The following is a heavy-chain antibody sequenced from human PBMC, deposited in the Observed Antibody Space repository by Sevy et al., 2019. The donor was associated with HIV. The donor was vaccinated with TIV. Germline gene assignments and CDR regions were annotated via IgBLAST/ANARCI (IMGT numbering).Heavy chain of an antibody. CDR2: IYYTGST. CDR3: ARAPPVRSGDDSLNWFDP. D-gene: IGHD5-12*01. V-gene: IGHV4-59*01. Sequence: SETLSLTCTVSGGSISAYYWSWIRQPPGKPLEYIGYIYYTGSTNYNPSLKSRVTISVDTSKNQFSLKLNSVTVADTAVYFCARAPPVRSGDDSLNWFDPWGQGTLVTVSS. CDR1: GGSISAYY. J-gene: IGHJ5*02.